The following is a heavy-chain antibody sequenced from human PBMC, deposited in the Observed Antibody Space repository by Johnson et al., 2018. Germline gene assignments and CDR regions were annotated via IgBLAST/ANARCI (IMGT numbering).Heavy chain of an antibody. CDR3: AKVWYSGYDSPIYGMDV. J-gene: IGHJ6*02. CDR1: GFTFSSYS. CDR2: ISRSSSYI. V-gene: IGHV3-21*04. D-gene: IGHD5-12*01. Sequence: VQLVESGGGLVKPAGSLRLSCAASGFTFSSYSLNWVRQAPGKGLEWVSSISRSSSYIYDADSVKGRFTISRDNAKNSLYPQMNSRRAEDTAVYYCAKVWYSGYDSPIYGMDVWGQGTTVTVSS.